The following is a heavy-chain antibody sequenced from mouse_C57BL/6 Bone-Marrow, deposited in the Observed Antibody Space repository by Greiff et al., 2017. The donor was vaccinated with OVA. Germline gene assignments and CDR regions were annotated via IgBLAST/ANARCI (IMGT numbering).Heavy chain of an antibody. D-gene: IGHD4-1*01. CDR3: AIKLGDYAMDY. Sequence: QVQLKQSGAELVRPGTSVKMSCKASGYTFTNYWIGWAKQRPGHGLEWIGDIYPGGGYTNYNEKFKGKATLTADKSSSTAYMQFSSLTSEDSAIYYCAIKLGDYAMDYWGQGTSVTVSS. CDR2: IYPGGGYT. J-gene: IGHJ4*01. V-gene: IGHV1-63*01. CDR1: GYTFTNYW.